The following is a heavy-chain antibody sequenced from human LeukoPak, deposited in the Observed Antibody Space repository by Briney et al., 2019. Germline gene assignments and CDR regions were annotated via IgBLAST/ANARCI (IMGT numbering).Heavy chain of an antibody. CDR3: ASLQKLNYYYYYGMDV. J-gene: IGHJ6*02. V-gene: IGHV1-8*01. CDR2: MNPNSGNT. CDR1: GYTFTSYD. Sequence: ASVKVSCKASGYTFTSYDINWVRQATGQGLEWIGLMNPNSGNTGYAQKFQGRVTMTRNTSISTAYMELSSLRSEDTAVYYCASLQKLNYYYYYGMDVWGQGTTVTVSS. D-gene: IGHD5-24*01.